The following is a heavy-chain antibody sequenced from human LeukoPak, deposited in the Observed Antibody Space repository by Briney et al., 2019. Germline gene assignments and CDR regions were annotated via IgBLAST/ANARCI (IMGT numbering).Heavy chain of an antibody. J-gene: IGHJ4*02. Sequence: SETLSLTCTVSGYSISSGYYWGWIRQPPGKRLEWIGSINHSGSTYYNPSLRSRVTISVDTSKNQFSLKLSSATAADTAVYSCARGGPSGSHTAYWGQGTLVTVSS. D-gene: IGHD1-26*01. CDR2: INHSGST. CDR3: ARGGPSGSHTAY. CDR1: GYSISSGYY. V-gene: IGHV4-38-2*02.